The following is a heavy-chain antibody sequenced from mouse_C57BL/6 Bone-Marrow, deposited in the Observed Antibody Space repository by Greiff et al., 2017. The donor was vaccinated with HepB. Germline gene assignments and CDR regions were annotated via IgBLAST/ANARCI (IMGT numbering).Heavy chain of an antibody. CDR1: GYTFTRYW. J-gene: IGHJ3*01. D-gene: IGHD3-2*02. V-gene: IGHV1-64*01. CDR2: IHPNSGST. CDR3: ARNRQLRLRFAY. Sequence: QVQLQQPGAELVKPGASVKLSCKASGYTFTRYWMHWVKQRPGQGLEWIGMIHPNSGSTNYNEKFKSKATLTVDKSSSTAYMQLSSLTSEDSAVYYCARNRQLRLRFAYWGQGTRVTVSA.